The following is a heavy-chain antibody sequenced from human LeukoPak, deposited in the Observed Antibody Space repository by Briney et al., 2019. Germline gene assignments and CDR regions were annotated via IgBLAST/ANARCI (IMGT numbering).Heavy chain of an antibody. CDR3: ATDHDDGRRVYYYMDV. V-gene: IGHV3-23*01. Sequence: PGGSLRLSCAASGFTFSSHAMSWVRQAPGKGLEWVSAISGSGGSTYYADSVKGRFTISRDNSKNTLYLQMNSLRAEDTAVYYCATDHDDGRRVYYYMDVWGKGTTVTVSS. CDR1: GFTFSSHA. D-gene: IGHD1-14*01. J-gene: IGHJ6*03. CDR2: ISGSGGST.